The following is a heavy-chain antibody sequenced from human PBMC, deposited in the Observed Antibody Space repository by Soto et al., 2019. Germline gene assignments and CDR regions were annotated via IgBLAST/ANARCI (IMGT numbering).Heavy chain of an antibody. V-gene: IGHV1-18*01. CDR2: IRTDNGNT. J-gene: IGHJ4*02. Sequence: QVQLVQSGAEVKKPGASVKVSCKASGYTFSNFGISWVRQAPGQGLEWLGWIRTDNGNTKFAQNFQGRVTMTADTAATRTYMELRSLRSDDTAVYFCTRDAKYYDIFTGYFVNDYWGQGNLVTVSS. D-gene: IGHD3-9*01. CDR1: GYTFSNFG. CDR3: TRDAKYYDIFTGYFVNDY.